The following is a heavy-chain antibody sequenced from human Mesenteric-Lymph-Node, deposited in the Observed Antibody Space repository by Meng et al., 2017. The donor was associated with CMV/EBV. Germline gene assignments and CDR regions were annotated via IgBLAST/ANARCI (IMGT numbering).Heavy chain of an antibody. D-gene: IGHD5-24*01. V-gene: IGHV1-8*02. CDR3: ARGRSLRNCRDGYNCYLVEHREYNWFDP. CDR2: MNPNSGNT. CDR1: GYTFTGYY. J-gene: IGHJ5*02. Sequence: ASVKVSCKASGYTFTGYYMHWVRQAPGQGLEWMGWMNPNSGNTGYAQKFQGRVTMTRNTSISTAYMELSSLRSEDTAVYYCARGRSLRNCRDGYNCYLVEHREYNWFDPWGQGTLVTVSS.